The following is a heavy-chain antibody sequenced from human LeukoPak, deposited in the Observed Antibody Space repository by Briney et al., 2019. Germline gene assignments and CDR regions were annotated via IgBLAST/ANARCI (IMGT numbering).Heavy chain of an antibody. V-gene: IGHV3-53*01. CDR3: VRSGLPVAGDY. CDR1: GFTVSSNH. Sequence: GGSLRLSCAASGFTVSSNHMSWVRQAPGKGLEWVSVIYSGGSTFYADSVKGRFTISRDNARNTLSLQMNSLRAEDTAVYYCVRSGLPVAGDYWGQGTLVTVSS. J-gene: IGHJ4*02. CDR2: IYSGGST. D-gene: IGHD2-2*01.